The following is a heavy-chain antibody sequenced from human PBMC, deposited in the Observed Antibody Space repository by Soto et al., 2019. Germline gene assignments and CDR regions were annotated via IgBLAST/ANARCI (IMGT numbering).Heavy chain of an antibody. CDR2: IYYSGST. D-gene: IGHD3-9*01. J-gene: IGHJ4*02. Sequence: SETLSLTCTVSGGSISSGDYYWSWIRQPPGKGLEWIGYIYYSGSTYYNPSLKSRVTISVDTSKNQFSLKLSSVTAADTAVYYCARQGRLVMPPYFDYWGQGTLVTVSS. CDR3: ARQGRLVMPPYFDY. CDR1: GGSISSGDYY. V-gene: IGHV4-30-4*01.